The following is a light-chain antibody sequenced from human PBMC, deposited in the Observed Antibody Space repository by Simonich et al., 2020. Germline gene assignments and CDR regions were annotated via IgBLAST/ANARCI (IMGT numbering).Light chain of an antibody. CDR3: QSYDSSLSGFGV. CDR1: SSNIGAGYD. CDR2: GNG. J-gene: IGLJ3*02. V-gene: IGLV1-40*01. Sequence: QSVLTQPPSVSGAPGQRVTISCTGSSSNIGAGYDVHWYQQLPGTAPRLLIYGNGKRPSGVPDRFSGAKAGTSAARAITGLQAEDEADYYCQSYDSSLSGFGVFGGGTKLTVL.